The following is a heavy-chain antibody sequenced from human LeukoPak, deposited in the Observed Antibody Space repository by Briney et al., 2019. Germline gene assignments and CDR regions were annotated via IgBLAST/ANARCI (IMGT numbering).Heavy chain of an antibody. V-gene: IGHV4-38-2*02. CDR1: GYSIKSGYY. J-gene: IGHJ4*02. D-gene: IGHD6-19*01. Sequence: PSQTLSLTCTVSGYSIKSGYYWGWIRQPPGKGLEWIGILDHSASPYYSPSLKSRVTISVDTSKNQFSLKLSSVTAADTAVYYCARLSLREGWSADYWGQGTLVTVSS. CDR2: LDHSASP. CDR3: ARLSLREGWSADY.